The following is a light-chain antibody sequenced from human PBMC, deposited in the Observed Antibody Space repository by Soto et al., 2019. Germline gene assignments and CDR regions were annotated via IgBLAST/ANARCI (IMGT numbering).Light chain of an antibody. CDR2: GAS. V-gene: IGKV3-20*01. J-gene: IGKJ1*01. CDR1: RSVSSSY. Sequence: EIVLTQSPGTLSLSPGERATLSCRASRSVSSSYLAWYQQKPAQAPRLLIYGASSRATGIPDRFSGSGSGTDFTLTISRLEPEDFAVYYCQHYGSSPWTFGQGTKVEI. CDR3: QHYGSSPWT.